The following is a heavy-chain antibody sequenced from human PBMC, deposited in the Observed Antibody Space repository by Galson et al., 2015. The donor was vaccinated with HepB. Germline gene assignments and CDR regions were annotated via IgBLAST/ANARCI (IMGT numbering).Heavy chain of an antibody. CDR2: INANSGGT. CDR3: ARENWFYDF. Sequence: SVKVSCKASGYTFTAYHMHWVRHAPGQGLEWMGWINANSGGTNYAQKFQGRITLTRDTSTNTVYMELSRPTSDDTALYYCARENWFYDFWGQGALVTVSS. D-gene: IGHD3-9*01. V-gene: IGHV1-2*02. J-gene: IGHJ4*02. CDR1: GYTFTAYH.